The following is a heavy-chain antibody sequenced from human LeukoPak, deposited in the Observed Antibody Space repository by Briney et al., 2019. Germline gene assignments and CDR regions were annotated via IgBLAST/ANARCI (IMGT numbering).Heavy chain of an antibody. Sequence: SQSLSLTWTLAGRSIGSYYCIWSRQPPGGGLGWVVYIYYSVRTNNNPSLKSRVTISAHTSKNQLSLKLSSVTAADTAVYYCAAHNSSWNPYYYYYGMDVWGQGTTVTVSS. V-gene: IGHV4-59*01. J-gene: IGHJ6*02. CDR3: AAHNSSWNPYYYYYGMDV. CDR1: GRSIGSYY. D-gene: IGHD6-13*01. CDR2: IYYSVRT.